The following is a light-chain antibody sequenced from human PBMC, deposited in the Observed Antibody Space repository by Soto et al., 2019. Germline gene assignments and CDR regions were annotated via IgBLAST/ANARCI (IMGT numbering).Light chain of an antibody. CDR3: GTWDSSLSAYV. CDR2: EVS. V-gene: IGLV2-8*01. Sequence: QSVLTQPPSASGSPGQSVTISCTGTSSDVGGYNYVSWYQQHPGKAPKLMIYEVSKRPSGVPDRFSGSKSGNTASPTVSGLQAEDEADYYCGTWDSSLSAYVFGTGTKVTVL. CDR1: SSDVGGYNY. J-gene: IGLJ1*01.